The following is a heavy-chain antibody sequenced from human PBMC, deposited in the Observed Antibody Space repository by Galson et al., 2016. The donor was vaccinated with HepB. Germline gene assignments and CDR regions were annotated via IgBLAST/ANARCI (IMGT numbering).Heavy chain of an antibody. V-gene: IGHV4-39*01. J-gene: IGHJ5*02. Sequence: SETLSLTCTVSGGTFSSSSYYWGWIRQPPGKGLEWIGYMYYRGSAYYNSSFKSRVTISGDTSKNQFSLNLRSVTATDTAVYYCARSSYGPFNWFDPWGQGILVTVSS. CDR3: ARSSYGPFNWFDP. CDR1: GGTFSSSSYY. D-gene: IGHD3-16*01. CDR2: MYYRGSA.